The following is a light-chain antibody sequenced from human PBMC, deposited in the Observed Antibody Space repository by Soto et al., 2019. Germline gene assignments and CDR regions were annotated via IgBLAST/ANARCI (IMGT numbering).Light chain of an antibody. V-gene: IGLV2-14*01. CDR3: TSYTRSPTYV. Sequence: QSALTQAASVSGSPGQSVTISCTGTSSDVGGFNYVSWYQQHPGEAPKLVIFDVSYRPSGVSNRFSGSKSGNTASLTISGLQAEDEAEYYCTSYTRSPTYVFGTGTKLTV. CDR2: DVS. J-gene: IGLJ1*01. CDR1: SSDVGGFNY.